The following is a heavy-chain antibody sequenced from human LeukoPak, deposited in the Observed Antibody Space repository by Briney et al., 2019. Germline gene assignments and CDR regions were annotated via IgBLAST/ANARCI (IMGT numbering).Heavy chain of an antibody. Sequence: PPASVKVSCKASGGTFSSYAISWVRQAPGQGLEWMGGIIPIFGTANYAQKFQGRVTITADESTSTAYMELSSLRSEDTAVYYCARRVDTAMGRYFDYWGQGTLVTVSS. CDR2: IIPIFGTA. J-gene: IGHJ4*02. CDR3: ARRVDTAMGRYFDY. CDR1: GGTFSSYA. D-gene: IGHD5-18*01. V-gene: IGHV1-69*13.